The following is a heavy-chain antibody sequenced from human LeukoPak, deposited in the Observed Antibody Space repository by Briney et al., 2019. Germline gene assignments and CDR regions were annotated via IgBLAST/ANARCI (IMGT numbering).Heavy chain of an antibody. V-gene: IGHV4-61*02. CDR3: ARDQAAVSNWFDP. Sequence: SETLSLTCTVSGGSISGGSYYWSWIRQPAGKGLEWIGRIYTSGSTNYNPSLKSRVTISVDTSKNQFSLKLSSVTAADTAVYYCARDQAAVSNWFDPWGQGTLVTVSS. CDR1: GGSISGGSYY. J-gene: IGHJ5*02. D-gene: IGHD6-13*01. CDR2: IYTSGST.